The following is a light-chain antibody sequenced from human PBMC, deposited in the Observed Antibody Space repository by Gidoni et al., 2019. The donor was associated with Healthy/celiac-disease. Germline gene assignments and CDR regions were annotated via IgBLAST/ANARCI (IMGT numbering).Light chain of an antibody. CDR1: SGSIASNY. CDR2: EDN. Sequence: NFMLTQPHSVSESPGKTVTISCTRRSGSIASNYVQWYQQRPGSAPTTVIFEDNLRPSGVPDRFSGSIDSSSNSASLTISGLKTEDEADYYCQSYDSSNLVFGGGTKLTVL. V-gene: IGLV6-57*04. J-gene: IGLJ3*02. CDR3: QSYDSSNLV.